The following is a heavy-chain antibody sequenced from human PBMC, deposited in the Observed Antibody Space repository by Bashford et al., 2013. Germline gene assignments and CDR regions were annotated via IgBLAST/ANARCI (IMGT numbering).Heavy chain of an antibody. CDR3: ARNEMTTRVTWFDP. D-gene: IGHD4-11*01. CDR2: IYHSGST. Sequence: SETLSLTCAVSGGSISSSNWWSWVRHAPGKGLEWIGEIYHSGSTNYNPSLKSRVTISVDKSKNQFSLKLSSVTAADTAVYYCARNEMTTRVTWFDPWGQGTLVTVSS. J-gene: IGHJ5*02. CDR1: GGSISSSNW. V-gene: IGHV4-4*02.